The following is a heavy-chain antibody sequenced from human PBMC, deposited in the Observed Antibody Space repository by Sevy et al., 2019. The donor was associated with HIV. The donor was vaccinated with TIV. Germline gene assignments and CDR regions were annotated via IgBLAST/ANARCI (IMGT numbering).Heavy chain of an antibody. CDR3: ARDRIVPAAAYPPTTLNYYYYYGMDV. J-gene: IGHJ6*02. V-gene: IGHV3-53*01. CDR1: GFTVSSNY. Sequence: GGSLRLSCAASGFTVSSNYMSWVRQAPGKGLEWVSVIYSGGSTYYADSVKGRFTISRDNSKNTLYLQMNSLRAEDTAVCYCARDRIVPAAAYPPTTLNYYYYYGMDVWGQGTTVTVSS. D-gene: IGHD2-2*01. CDR2: IYSGGST.